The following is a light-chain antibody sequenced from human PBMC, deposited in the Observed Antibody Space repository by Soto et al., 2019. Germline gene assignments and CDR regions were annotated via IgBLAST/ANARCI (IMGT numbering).Light chain of an antibody. Sequence: DIQMTQSPSTLSASVGDTVTITCRASQNIFTWLAWYQHKPGKAPKLLMYDASILESGVPSRFSGSGSGTDFTLTISSLQSDDVATYYCQQYNSHSFGGGTKVQIK. CDR2: DAS. CDR3: QQYNSHS. V-gene: IGKV1-5*01. CDR1: QNIFTW. J-gene: IGKJ4*01.